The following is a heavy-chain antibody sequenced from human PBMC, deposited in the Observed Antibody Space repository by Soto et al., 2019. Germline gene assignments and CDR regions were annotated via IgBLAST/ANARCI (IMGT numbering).Heavy chain of an antibody. Sequence: QVQLQESGPGLVKTSQTLSLTCTVSGGSITSVSYYWSWIRQHPGKGLEWIGYIHSSGSTYYNPSLKSRMTMSMDTPKNQFSLKLSSATAADTAVYYCARVPLGSMAAYFFYDWGQGTLVTVSS. CDR3: ARVPLGSMAAYFFYD. CDR2: IHSSGST. J-gene: IGHJ4*02. V-gene: IGHV4-31*03. CDR1: GGSITSVSYY. D-gene: IGHD3-10*01.